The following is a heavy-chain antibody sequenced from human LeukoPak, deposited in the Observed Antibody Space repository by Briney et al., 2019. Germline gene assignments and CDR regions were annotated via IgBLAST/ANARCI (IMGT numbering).Heavy chain of an antibody. CDR1: GYSFTSYW. CDR3: ARTAMVPPDYYYYGMDV. V-gene: IGHV5-51*01. D-gene: IGHD5-18*01. CDR2: IYPGDSGT. Sequence: GESLKISCKGSGYSFTSYWIGWVRQMPGKGLEWMGIIYPGDSGTRYSPSFQGQVTISADKSISTAYLQWSSLKASDTAMYYCARTAMVPPDYYYYGMDVWGQGTTVTVSS. J-gene: IGHJ6*02.